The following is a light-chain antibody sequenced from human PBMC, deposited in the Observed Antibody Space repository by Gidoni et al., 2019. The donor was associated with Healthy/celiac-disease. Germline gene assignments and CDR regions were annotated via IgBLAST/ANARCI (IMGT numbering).Light chain of an antibody. CDR3: QQYGSSPELT. Sequence: EIVLTQSTGTLSLSQVERATLSCRASKSVSSSYLACYQQKPGKAPRLLIYGASSSATGIPDRFSGSWSGTDFTLTISRLEPEDFAVYYCQQYGSSPELTFGGGTKVEIK. J-gene: IGKJ4*01. CDR2: GAS. CDR1: KSVSSSY. V-gene: IGKV3-20*01.